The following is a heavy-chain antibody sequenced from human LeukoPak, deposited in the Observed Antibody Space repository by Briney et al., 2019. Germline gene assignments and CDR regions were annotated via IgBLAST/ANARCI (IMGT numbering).Heavy chain of an antibody. J-gene: IGHJ6*04. Sequence: ASVKVSCKASGGTFSSYAISWVRQAPGQGLEWMGGIIPIFGTAIYAQKFQGRVTITADESTSTAYMELSSLRSEDTAVYYCARAHYGSGSYYYYYYGMDVWGKGTTVTVSS. D-gene: IGHD3-10*01. CDR2: IIPIFGTA. CDR3: ARAHYGSGSYYYYYYGMDV. CDR1: GGTFSSYA. V-gene: IGHV1-69*13.